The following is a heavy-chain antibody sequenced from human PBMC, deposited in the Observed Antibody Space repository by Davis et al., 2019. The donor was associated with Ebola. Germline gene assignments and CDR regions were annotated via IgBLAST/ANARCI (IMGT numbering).Heavy chain of an antibody. CDR2: ISYDGSNK. CDR3: AKRCSSTSCYYYYGMDV. V-gene: IGHV3-30-3*01. CDR1: GFTFSSYA. J-gene: IGHJ6*02. D-gene: IGHD2-2*01. Sequence: GESLKISCAASGFTFSSYAMHWVRQAPGKGLEWVAIISYDGSNKYYADSVKGRFTISRDNSKNTLYLQMNSLRAEDTAVYYCAKRCSSTSCYYYYGMDVWGQGTTVTVSS.